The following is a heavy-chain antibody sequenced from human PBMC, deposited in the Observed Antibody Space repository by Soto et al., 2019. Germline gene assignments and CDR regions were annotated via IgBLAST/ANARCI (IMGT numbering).Heavy chain of an antibody. J-gene: IGHJ6*02. CDR3: ARHAQLTYYYDSSGYYKPIYYYYRMDV. CDR2: IYPGDSDT. CDR1: GYSFTSYW. Sequence: RGESLKISCKGSGYSFTSYWIGWVRQMPGKGLEWMGIIYPGDSDTRYSPSFQGQVTISADKSISTAYLQWSSLKASDTAMYYCARHAQLTYYYDSSGYYKPIYYYYRMDVWGQGTTVTVSS. D-gene: IGHD3-22*01. V-gene: IGHV5-51*01.